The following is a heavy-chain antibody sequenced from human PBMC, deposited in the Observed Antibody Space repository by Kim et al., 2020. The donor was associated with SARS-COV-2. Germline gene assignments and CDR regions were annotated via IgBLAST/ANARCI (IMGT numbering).Heavy chain of an antibody. J-gene: IGHJ4*02. D-gene: IGHD6-19*01. V-gene: IGHV4-4*07. CDR3: ARVDSGWYHY. CDR2: SI. Sequence: SINYNPSRKGRVTMSADTTRNQFSRKLSSVTAADTAVYYCARVDSGWYHYWGQGTLVTVSS.